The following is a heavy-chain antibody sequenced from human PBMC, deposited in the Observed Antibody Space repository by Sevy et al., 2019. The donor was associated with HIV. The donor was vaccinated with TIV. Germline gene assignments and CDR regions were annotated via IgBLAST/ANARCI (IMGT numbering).Heavy chain of an antibody. V-gene: IGHV3-9*01. CDR1: GFSFGDYA. CDR3: AKDNRPATMSNSSYYYYYGMDV. Sequence: GGSLRLSCAASGFSFGDYAMHWVRQAPGKGLEWVSGISWNSVSLDYADSMKGRFTISRDNAKNSLFLQMNRLRSEDTALYYCAKDNRPATMSNSSYYYYYGMDVWGQGTTVTVSS. CDR2: ISWNSVSL. D-gene: IGHD6-6*01. J-gene: IGHJ6*02.